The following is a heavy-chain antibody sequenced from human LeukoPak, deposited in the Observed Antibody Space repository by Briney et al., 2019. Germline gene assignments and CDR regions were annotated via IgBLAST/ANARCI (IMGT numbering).Heavy chain of an antibody. CDR3: VGSPGKGS. V-gene: IGHV3-23*01. D-gene: IGHD1-26*01. J-gene: IGHJ5*02. CDR1: GFTFSSYA. CDR2: ISGSGGRT. Sequence: PGGSLRLSCAASGFTFSSYAVSWVRQAPGKGLEWVSAISGSGGRTYYADSVKGWFTISRDNSKNTLSLQMNTLRAEDTALYYCVGSPGKGSWGQGTLVTVSS.